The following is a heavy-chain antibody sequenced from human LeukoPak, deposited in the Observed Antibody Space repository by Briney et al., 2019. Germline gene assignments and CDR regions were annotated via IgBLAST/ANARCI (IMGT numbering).Heavy chain of an antibody. CDR3: ARGDGSYLL. D-gene: IGHD1-26*01. Sequence: ASVKVSCKASGYTFTGYYIHWGQQAPGQGLEWMGWINPNSGGTNYGQNFQARVIMTRDTSISTAYMELSSLRSDDTVVYYCARGDGSYLLWGQGTLVTVSS. CDR1: GYTFTGYY. J-gene: IGHJ4*02. CDR2: INPNSGGT. V-gene: IGHV1-2*02.